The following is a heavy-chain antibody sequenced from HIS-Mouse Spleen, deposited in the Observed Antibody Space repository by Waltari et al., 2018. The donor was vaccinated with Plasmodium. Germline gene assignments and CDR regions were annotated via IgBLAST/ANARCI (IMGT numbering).Heavy chain of an antibody. D-gene: IGHD6-13*01. J-gene: IGHJ6*02. V-gene: IGHV3-30*04. CDR1: GFTFSSYA. CDR2: RSYSGSKK. Sequence: QVQLVESGGGVVQPGRSLRLSCAASGFTFSSYAMRCVRQGPGKGRVVGDVRSYSGSKKYDADSVKCRVNISRDNSKNTLYLQMNSLRAEDTAVYYCARAHTGYSSSWYYYGMDVWGQGTTVTVSS. CDR3: ARAHTGYSSSWYYYGMDV.